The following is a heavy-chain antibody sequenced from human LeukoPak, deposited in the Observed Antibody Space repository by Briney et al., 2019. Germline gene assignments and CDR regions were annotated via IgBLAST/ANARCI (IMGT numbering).Heavy chain of an antibody. V-gene: IGHV1-18*01. CDR2: INPYNGNT. Sequence: GASVTVSLKRSVYTFTIYGISWVRPAPGQGGAGVEWINPYNGNTNYAQKLQGRVTMTTNTSTGTAYMELRSLTSDDTAVYYCARDPSGYPYFFDFWGQGTLVTVSS. J-gene: IGHJ4*02. CDR1: VYTFTIYG. CDR3: ARDPSGYPYFFDF. D-gene: IGHD3-3*01.